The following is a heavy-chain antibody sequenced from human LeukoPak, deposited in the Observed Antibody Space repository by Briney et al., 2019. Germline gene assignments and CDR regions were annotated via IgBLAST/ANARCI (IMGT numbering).Heavy chain of an antibody. Sequence: SETLSLTCTVSGGSISSSSYYWGWIRQPPGKGLEWIGNIYYSGITYYNPSLKSRVTISVDSSKNQFSLKLTSVTASDTAVYYCARTSNGDSPYFDYWGQGTPVTVSS. CDR2: IYYSGIT. V-gene: IGHV4-39*01. CDR1: GGSISSSSYY. CDR3: ARTSNGDSPYFDY. J-gene: IGHJ4*02. D-gene: IGHD4-17*01.